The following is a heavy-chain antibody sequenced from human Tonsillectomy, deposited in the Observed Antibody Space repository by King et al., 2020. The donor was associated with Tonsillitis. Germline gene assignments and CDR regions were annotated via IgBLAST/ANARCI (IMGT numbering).Heavy chain of an antibody. CDR1: VGSISSGGYY. J-gene: IGHJ4*02. V-gene: IGHV4-31*03. Sequence: VQLQESGPGLVKPSQTLSLTCTVSVGSISSGGYYWSWILQHPGKGLEWIGYIDYSGSTYDNPSLRSRLIISVDTSKNQFSLKLSSVTAADTAVYYCARVSSDGSYYPSDYWGQGTLVTVSS. CDR2: IDYSGST. CDR3: ARVSSDGSYYPSDY. D-gene: IGHD1-26*01.